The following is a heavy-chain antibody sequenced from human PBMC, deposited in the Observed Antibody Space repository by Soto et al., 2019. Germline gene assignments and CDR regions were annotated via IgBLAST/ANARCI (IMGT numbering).Heavy chain of an antibody. CDR2: ISGSGGST. Sequence: EVQLLESGGGLVQPGGSLRLSCAASGFTFSSYAMSWVRQAPGKWLEWVSAISGSGGSTYYVDSVKARFTISRHNSKNTLYLHMNSLSAEDTAIYYCAKEGFWSGSHGVDYWGQGTLVTFSS. CDR1: GFTFSSYA. V-gene: IGHV3-23*01. J-gene: IGHJ4*02. D-gene: IGHD3-3*01. CDR3: AKEGFWSGSHGVDY.